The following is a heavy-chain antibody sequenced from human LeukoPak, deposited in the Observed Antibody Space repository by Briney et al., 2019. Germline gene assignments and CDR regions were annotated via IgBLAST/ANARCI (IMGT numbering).Heavy chain of an antibody. D-gene: IGHD2-15*01. V-gene: IGHV5-51*01. CDR2: IYPGDSDT. Sequence: GESLKISCKGSGYSFTSYWIGWVRQMPGKGLEWMGIIYPGDSDTRYSPSFQGQVTISADKSISTAYLRWSSLKASDTAMYYCAVGYCSGGSCYATGDYWGQGTLVTVSS. CDR3: AVGYCSGGSCYATGDY. CDR1: GYSFTSYW. J-gene: IGHJ4*02.